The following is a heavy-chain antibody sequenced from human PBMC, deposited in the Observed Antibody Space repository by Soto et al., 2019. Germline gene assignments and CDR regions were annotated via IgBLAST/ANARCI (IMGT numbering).Heavy chain of an antibody. D-gene: IGHD3-3*01. Sequence: GGSLRLSCAASGFTFSSYGMHWVRQAPGKGLEWVAVISYDGSNKYYADSVKGRFTISRDNSKNTLYLQMNSLRAEDTAVYYCAKGPPTYYEFWSCYYSSELYGMDVWGQGSTVTVSS. CDR1: GFTFSSYG. CDR2: ISYDGSNK. V-gene: IGHV3-30*18. CDR3: AKGPPTYYEFWSCYYSSELYGMDV. J-gene: IGHJ6*02.